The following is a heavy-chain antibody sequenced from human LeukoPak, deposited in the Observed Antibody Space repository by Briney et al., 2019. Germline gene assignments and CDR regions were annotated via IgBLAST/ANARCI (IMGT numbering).Heavy chain of an antibody. Sequence: GGSLRLSCAASGFTFISYSMNCVRQAPEKGLEWVSSISSGSSYIYYADSVKGRFTISIDNAKNSLYLQMNSLRAEDTAVYYCARKGSGWSRDYWGQGTLVTVSS. D-gene: IGHD6-19*01. V-gene: IGHV3-21*01. CDR3: ARKGSGWSRDY. J-gene: IGHJ4*02. CDR1: GFTFISYS. CDR2: ISSGSSYI.